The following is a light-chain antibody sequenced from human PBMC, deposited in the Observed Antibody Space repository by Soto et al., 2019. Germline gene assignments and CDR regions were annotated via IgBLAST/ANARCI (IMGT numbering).Light chain of an antibody. Sequence: DIQMTQSPSTLSASIGDRITISCRASQNIDTWLAWYQQRPGEAPKLLIYTASNLENGVPSRFSGSGSGTAFTLTISSLQPEDFATYYCQQYSDSSRSFGQGLRWK. J-gene: IGKJ1*01. CDR1: QNIDTW. CDR2: TAS. V-gene: IGKV1-5*03. CDR3: QQYSDSSRS.